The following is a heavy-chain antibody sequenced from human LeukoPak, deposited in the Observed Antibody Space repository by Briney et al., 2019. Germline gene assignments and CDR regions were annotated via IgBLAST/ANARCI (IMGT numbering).Heavy chain of an antibody. D-gene: IGHD3-10*01. CDR2: FDPEDGET. V-gene: IGHV1-24*01. CDR1: GYTLTELS. CDR3: ATSGHYYYGSGSYFDY. Sequence: ASVKVSCKVSGYTLTELSMHWVRQAPGKGLEWRGGFDPEDGETIYAQKFQGRVTMTEDTSTDTAYMELSSLRSEDTAVYYCATSGHYYYGSGSYFDYWGQGTLVTVSS. J-gene: IGHJ4*02.